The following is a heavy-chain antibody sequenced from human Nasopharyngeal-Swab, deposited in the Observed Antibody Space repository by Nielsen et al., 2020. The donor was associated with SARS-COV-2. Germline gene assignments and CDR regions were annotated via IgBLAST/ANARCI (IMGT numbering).Heavy chain of an antibody. J-gene: IGHJ4*02. CDR2: ISSSSSYI. D-gene: IGHD3-22*01. V-gene: IGHV3-21*01. CDR3: ARDSDYYDGVALLWYFDY. Sequence: WIRQPPGKGLEWVSSISSSSSYIYHADSVKGRFTISRDNAKNSLYLQMNSLRAEDTAVYYCARDSDYYDGVALLWYFDYWGQGTLVTVSS.